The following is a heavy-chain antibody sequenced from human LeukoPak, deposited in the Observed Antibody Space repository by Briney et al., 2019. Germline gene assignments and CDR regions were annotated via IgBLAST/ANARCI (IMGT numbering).Heavy chain of an antibody. CDR3: AKKYNTGLDP. CDR1: GFTFSSYE. V-gene: IGHV3-48*03. Sequence: GGSLRLSCAASGFTFSSYEMNWVRQAPGKGLEWVSYISSSGSTIYYADSVKGRFTISRDNSKNTSYLQMNSLRAEDTAVYYCAKKYNTGLDPWGQGTLVTVSS. CDR2: ISSSGSTI. D-gene: IGHD1-14*01. J-gene: IGHJ5*02.